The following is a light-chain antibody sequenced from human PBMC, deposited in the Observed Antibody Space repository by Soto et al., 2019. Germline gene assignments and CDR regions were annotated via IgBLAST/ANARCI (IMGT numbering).Light chain of an antibody. CDR1: RSVSSIY. CDR3: QEYEWFPWT. CDR2: GAS. Sequence: EIVLTQSPGTLSLSPVERATLSCRASRSVSSIYIAWYQQRPGQAPRLLIYGASSRAIGIPDRFSAGGSGTDFTLTISRVEPEDFALYYCQEYEWFPWTLGQGTLVEIK. V-gene: IGKV3-20*01. J-gene: IGKJ1*01.